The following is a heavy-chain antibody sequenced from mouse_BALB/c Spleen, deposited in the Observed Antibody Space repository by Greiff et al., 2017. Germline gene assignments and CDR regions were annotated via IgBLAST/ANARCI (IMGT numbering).Heavy chain of an antibody. Sequence: EVQGVESGGGLVKPGGSLKLSCAASGFAFSSYDMSWVRQTPEKRLEWVAYISSGGGSTYYPDTVKGRFTISRDNAKNTLYLQMSSLKSEDTAMYYCARLGYPHFDYWGQGTTLTVSS. D-gene: IGHD2-14*01. J-gene: IGHJ2*01. CDR1: GFAFSSYD. CDR3: ARLGYPHFDY. CDR2: ISSGGGST. V-gene: IGHV5-12-1*01.